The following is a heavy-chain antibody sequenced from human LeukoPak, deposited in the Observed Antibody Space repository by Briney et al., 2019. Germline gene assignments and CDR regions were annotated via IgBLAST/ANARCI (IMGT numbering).Heavy chain of an antibody. CDR2: INHSGST. V-gene: IGHV4-34*01. D-gene: IGHD2-8*02. J-gene: IGHJ3*01. CDR3: ARGPVLL. Sequence: SETLSLPCAVSGGSFIGYYWSWIRQPPGKGLEWIGEINHSGSTNYNPSLKSRVTISVDTSKNQFSLKLSSVTAADTAVYYCARGPVLLWGQGTMVTVSS. CDR1: GGSFIGYY.